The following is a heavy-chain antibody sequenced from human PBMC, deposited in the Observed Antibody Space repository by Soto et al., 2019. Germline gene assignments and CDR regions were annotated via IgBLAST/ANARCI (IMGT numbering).Heavy chain of an antibody. J-gene: IGHJ4*02. V-gene: IGHV4-34*01. D-gene: IGHD3-16*01. Sequence: QVQLQQWGAGLLKPSETLSLTCAVYGGSFSGYTWIWIRQPPGKGLDWIGEINHSGTTNHNPSLKSRVIISVDTSKKQFSLRLTSVTAADTAVYYCARGSDYTSSFDYWGQGTLVTVSS. CDR1: GGSFSGYT. CDR2: INHSGTT. CDR3: ARGSDYTSSFDY.